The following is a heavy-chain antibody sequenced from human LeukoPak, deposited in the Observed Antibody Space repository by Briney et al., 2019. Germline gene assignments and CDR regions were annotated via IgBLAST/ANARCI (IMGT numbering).Heavy chain of an antibody. CDR2: INHRGST. J-gene: IGHJ5*02. CDR1: GGSFTGYY. V-gene: IGHV4-34*01. D-gene: IGHD5-18*01. Sequence: SETLSLTCAVYGGSFTGYYWSWIRQPPGKGLEGMGEINHRGSTTYNPSLMSRVTTSVDTSKNQFSLKMSSVTAADTAVYYCARGKYSYASYNWFDPWGQGTLVTVSS. CDR3: ARGKYSYASYNWFDP.